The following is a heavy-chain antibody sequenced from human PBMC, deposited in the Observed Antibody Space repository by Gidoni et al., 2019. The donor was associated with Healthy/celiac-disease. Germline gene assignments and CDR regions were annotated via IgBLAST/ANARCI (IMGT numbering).Heavy chain of an antibody. J-gene: IGHJ6*02. V-gene: IGHV3-23*01. CDR1: GFTFSSYA. CDR2: ISGSGGST. D-gene: IGHD3-22*01. CDR3: AKEDYYDSSGYSYYYYGMDV. Sequence: EVQLLESGGGLVQPGGSLRLSCAASGFTFSSYAMSWVRQAPGKGLEWVSAISGSGGSTYYADSVKGRFTISRDNSKNTLYLQMNSLRAEDTAVYYCAKEDYYDSSGYSYYYYGMDVWGQGTTVTVSS.